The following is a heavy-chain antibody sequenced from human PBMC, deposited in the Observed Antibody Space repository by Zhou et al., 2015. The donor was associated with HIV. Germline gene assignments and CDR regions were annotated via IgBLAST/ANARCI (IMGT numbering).Heavy chain of an antibody. V-gene: IGHV3-9*01. CDR3: AKIWGPGDAFDI. J-gene: IGHJ3*02. CDR1: GFIFDDYA. CDR2: ISWNSASI. Sequence: EVQLVESGGKLIQPGRSLRISCEASGFIFDDYAMYWVRQGPGKGLEWVAGISWNSASIGYADSVKGRFTISRDNAENSLYLQMNSLRVEDTALYYCAKIWGPGDAFDIWGQGTLVTVSS. D-gene: IGHD7-27*01.